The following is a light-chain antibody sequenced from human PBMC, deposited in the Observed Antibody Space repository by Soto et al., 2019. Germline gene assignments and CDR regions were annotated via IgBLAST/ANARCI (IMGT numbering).Light chain of an antibody. CDR3: QNYYNAPET. J-gene: IGKJ1*01. CDR2: AAS. V-gene: IGKV1-27*01. Sequence: DIQMTQSPSSLSASVGDRVTITCRASQGISSYFAWYQQRPGKVPKVLIYAASTLHSGVPSRFSGSGSGTDFTLTISNVQPEDVATYYWQNYYNAPETFGQGTKVEIK. CDR1: QGISSY.